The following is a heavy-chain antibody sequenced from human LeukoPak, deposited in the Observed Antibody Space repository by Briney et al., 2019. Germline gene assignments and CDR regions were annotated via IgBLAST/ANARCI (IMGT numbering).Heavy chain of an antibody. V-gene: IGHV3-30*18. J-gene: IGHJ6*02. D-gene: IGHD2-15*01. Sequence: PGRSLRLSCAASGFTFSSYGMHWVRQAPGKGLEWVAVISYDGSNKYYADSVKGRFTISRDNSKNTLYLQMNSLRAEDTAVYYCAKSRAPYCSGGSRHGMDVWGQGTTVTVSS. CDR2: ISYDGSNK. CDR1: GFTFSSYG. CDR3: AKSRAPYCSGGSRHGMDV.